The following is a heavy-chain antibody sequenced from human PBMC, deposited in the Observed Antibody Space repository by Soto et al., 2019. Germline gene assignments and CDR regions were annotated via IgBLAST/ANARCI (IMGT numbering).Heavy chain of an antibody. CDR1: GYVFSSYG. J-gene: IGHJ2*01. V-gene: IGHV1-18*01. D-gene: IGHD3-10*02. Sequence: QAQLVQSGPELKKPGASVKISCEASGYVFSSYGVSWVRQAPGQGLEWMGWISAYNGRTKNAQKFQGRVTMTTIDTSTRAAPMELQNLTSDDTAVYYCAKANYFVRGGYALGSHWDFQLWGRGTLVTVSS. CDR3: AKANYFVRGGYALGSHWDFQL. CDR2: ISAYNGRT.